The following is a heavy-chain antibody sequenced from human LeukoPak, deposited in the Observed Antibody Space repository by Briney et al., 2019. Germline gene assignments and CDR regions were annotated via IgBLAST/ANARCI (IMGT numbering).Heavy chain of an antibody. D-gene: IGHD3-10*01. J-gene: IGHJ4*02. V-gene: IGHV3-23*01. CDR1: GFTFSSYA. CDR2: ISGSGGST. Sequence: PGGSLRLSCAASGFTFSSYAMSWVRQAPGKGLEWVSAISGSGGSTYYADSVKGRFTISRDNSKNTLYLQMNSLRAEDTAVYYCAKDLTMVRGVIPDYWGQGTLVTVSS. CDR3: AKDLTMVRGVIPDY.